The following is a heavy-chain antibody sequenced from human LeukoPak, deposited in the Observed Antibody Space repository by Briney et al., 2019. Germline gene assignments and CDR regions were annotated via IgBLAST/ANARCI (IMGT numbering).Heavy chain of an antibody. CDR2: MNPNSGNT. V-gene: IGHV1-8*01. CDR3: AREGVGDDYYYYYMDV. CDR1: GYTFTSYD. J-gene: IGHJ6*03. Sequence: GASVKVSCKASGYTFTSYDINWVRQATGQGLEWMGWMNPNSGNTGYAQKFQGGVTMTRNTSISTAYMELSSLRSEDTAVYYCAREGVGDDYYYYYMDVWGKGTTVTVSS. D-gene: IGHD1-26*01.